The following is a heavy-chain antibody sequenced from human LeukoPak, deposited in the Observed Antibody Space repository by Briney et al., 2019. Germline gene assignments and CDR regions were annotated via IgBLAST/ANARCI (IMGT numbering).Heavy chain of an antibody. D-gene: IGHD6-13*01. CDR2: IYYSGST. J-gene: IGHJ4*02. Sequence: PSETLSLTCTVSGGSISSGGYYWSWIRQHPGKGLEWIGYIYYSGSTYYNPSLKSRVTISVDTSKNQFSLKLSSVTAADTAVYYCARDGSWSSFDYWGQGTLVTVPS. CDR3: ARDGSWSSFDY. V-gene: IGHV4-31*03. CDR1: GGSISSGGYY.